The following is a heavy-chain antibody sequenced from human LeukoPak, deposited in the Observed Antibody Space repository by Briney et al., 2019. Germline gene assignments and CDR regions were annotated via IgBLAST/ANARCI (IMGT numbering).Heavy chain of an antibody. D-gene: IGHD3-9*01. V-gene: IGHV3-7*01. Sequence: PGGSLRLSCAASGFTFSSYWMSWVRQAPGKGLEWVANIKQDGSETYYVDSVKGRFTISRDNAKSSLYLQMNSLRDEDTAVYYCARMAGGNTGYRHFGYWGQGTLVTVSS. CDR2: IKQDGSET. CDR3: ARMAGGNTGYRHFGY. CDR1: GFTFSSYW. J-gene: IGHJ4*02.